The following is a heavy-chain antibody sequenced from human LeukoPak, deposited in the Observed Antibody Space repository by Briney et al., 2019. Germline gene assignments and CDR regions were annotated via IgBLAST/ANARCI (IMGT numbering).Heavy chain of an antibody. D-gene: IGHD3-10*01. CDR3: ARVSYLRGYYGSGSYYMDV. CDR2: INHSGGT. V-gene: IGHV4-4*02. J-gene: IGHJ6*03. Sequence: SGTLSLTCAVSGGSIISIHWWSWVRQPPGKGLEWIGEINHSGGTKYNPSLKSRVTISVDTSKNQFSLKLSSVTAADTAVYYCARVSYLRGYYGSGSYYMDVWGKGTTVTISS. CDR1: GGSIISIHW.